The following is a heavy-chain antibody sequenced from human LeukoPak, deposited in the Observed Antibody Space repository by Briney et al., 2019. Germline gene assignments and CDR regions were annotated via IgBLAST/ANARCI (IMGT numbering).Heavy chain of an antibody. CDR1: GYTSTNYW. CDR2: INPDDSKS. J-gene: IGHJ4*02. V-gene: IGHV5-51*01. Sequence: GESLKISCRGSGYTSTNYWIGWVRQMPGKGLEWMGIINPDDSKSRYSPSFQGQVTISADKSTNTAFLQWSSLKASDTAMYYCARQIVTYYDIVIRYFDYWGQGTLATVSS. CDR3: ARQIVTYYDIVIRYFDY. D-gene: IGHD3-16*01.